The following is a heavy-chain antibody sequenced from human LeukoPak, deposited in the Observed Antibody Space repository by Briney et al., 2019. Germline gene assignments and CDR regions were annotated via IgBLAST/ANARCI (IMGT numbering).Heavy chain of an antibody. CDR3: AKDYGSSWYWTFDY. Sequence: GGSLRLSCAASGFTFSSYAMSWVRQAPGKGLEWVSAISGSGGSTYYADSVKGRFTISRDNSKNALYLQMNSLRAEDTAVYYCAKDYGSSWYWTFDYWGQGTLVTVSS. CDR1: GFTFSSYA. J-gene: IGHJ4*02. V-gene: IGHV3-23*01. CDR2: ISGSGGST. D-gene: IGHD6-13*01.